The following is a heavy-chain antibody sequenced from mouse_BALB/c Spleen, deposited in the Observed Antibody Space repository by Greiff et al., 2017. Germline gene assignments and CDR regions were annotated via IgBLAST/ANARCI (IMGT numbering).Heavy chain of an antibody. V-gene: IGHV5-17*02. CDR2: ISSGSSTI. Sequence: EVQLVESGGGLVQPGGSRKLSCAASGFTFSSFGMHWVRQAPEKGLEWVAYISSGSSTIYYADTVKGRFTISRDNPKNTLFLQMTSLRSEDTAMYYCARLNYGSSYDYWGQGTTLTVSS. D-gene: IGHD1-1*01. CDR1: GFTFSSFG. CDR3: ARLNYGSSYDY. J-gene: IGHJ2*01.